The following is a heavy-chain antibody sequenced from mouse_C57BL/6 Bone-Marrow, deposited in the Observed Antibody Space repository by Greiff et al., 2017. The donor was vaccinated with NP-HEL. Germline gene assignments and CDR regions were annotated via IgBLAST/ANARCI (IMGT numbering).Heavy chain of an antibody. V-gene: IGHV1-19*01. CDR1: GYTFTDYY. CDR3: AREGYYGPGV. CDR2: INPYNGGT. J-gene: IGHJ1*03. Sequence: EVKLQESGPVLVKPGASVKMSCKASGYTFTDYYMNWVKQSHGKSLEWIGVINPYNGGTSYNQKFKGKATLTVDKSSSTAYMELNSLTSEDSAVYYCAREGYYGPGVWGTGTTVTVSS. D-gene: IGHD1-1*02.